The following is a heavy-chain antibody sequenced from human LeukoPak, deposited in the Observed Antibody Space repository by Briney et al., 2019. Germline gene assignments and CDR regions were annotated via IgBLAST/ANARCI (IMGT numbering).Heavy chain of an antibody. D-gene: IGHD5-18*01. CDR3: ARGSVQLWLRDTYYYMDV. CDR2: INWNGRIT. V-gene: IGHV3-20*04. Sequence: QTGGSLRLSCAASGFTFDDCAMNWVHQVPGRGLEWVSGINWNGRITEYADSVKDRFTISRQNTKNSLYLYMNNLGGEDTALYFCARGSVQLWLRDTYYYMDVWGKGTTVTVSS. CDR1: GFTFDDCA. J-gene: IGHJ6*03.